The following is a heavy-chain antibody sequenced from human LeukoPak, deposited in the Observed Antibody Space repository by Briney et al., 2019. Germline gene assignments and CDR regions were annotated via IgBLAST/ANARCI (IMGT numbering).Heavy chain of an antibody. D-gene: IGHD6-19*01. Sequence: PGGSLRLSCAASGFTFSSYGMHWVRQAPGKGLEWVAFIRYDGSNKYYADSVKGRFTISRDNSKNTLYLQMNSLRAEDTAVYYCAITPVPYSSGWYALDYWGQGTLVTVSS. CDR3: AITPVPYSSGWYALDY. CDR2: IRYDGSNK. J-gene: IGHJ4*02. CDR1: GFTFSSYG. V-gene: IGHV3-30*02.